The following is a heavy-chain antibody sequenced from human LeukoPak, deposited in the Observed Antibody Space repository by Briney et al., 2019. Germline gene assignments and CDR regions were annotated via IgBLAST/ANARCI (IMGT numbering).Heavy chain of an antibody. Sequence: GGSLRLSCAASGFTFSSYSMNWVRQAPGKGLEWVSSISSSSSYIYYADSVKGRFTISRDNAKNSLYLQMNSLRAEDTAVYYCARASSSWYGNFDYWGQGTLVTVSS. D-gene: IGHD6-13*01. CDR2: ISSSSSYI. J-gene: IGHJ4*02. V-gene: IGHV3-21*01. CDR3: ARASSSWYGNFDY. CDR1: GFTFSSYS.